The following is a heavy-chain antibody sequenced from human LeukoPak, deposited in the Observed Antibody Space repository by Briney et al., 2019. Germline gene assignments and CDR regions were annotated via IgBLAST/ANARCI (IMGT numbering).Heavy chain of an antibody. CDR3: ATSDDLWSGMDN. D-gene: IGHD3-3*01. J-gene: IGHJ4*02. CDR2: ISSSSSYI. Sequence: AGGSLRLSCAVSGFTFSSSSMNWVRQAPGKGLEWDSSISSSSSYIYYADSVKGRFTISRDNAKDSLYLQMDSLRAEDTAVYYCATSDDLWSGMDNWGQGTLVTVSS. CDR1: GFTFSSSS. V-gene: IGHV3-21*01.